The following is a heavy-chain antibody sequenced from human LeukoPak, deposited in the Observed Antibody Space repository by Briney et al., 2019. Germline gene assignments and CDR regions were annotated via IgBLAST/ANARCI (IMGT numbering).Heavy chain of an antibody. J-gene: IGHJ6*03. CDR3: ARSIAARPHYYYYMDV. CDR2: IYTSGST. Sequence: SETLSLTCTVSGGSISSYYWSWIRQPAGKGLEWIGRIYTSGSTNYNPSLKSRVTMSVDTSKNQFSLKLSSVTAADTAVYYCARSIAARPHYYYYMDVWGKGTTVTVSS. D-gene: IGHD6-6*01. V-gene: IGHV4-4*07. CDR1: GGSISSYY.